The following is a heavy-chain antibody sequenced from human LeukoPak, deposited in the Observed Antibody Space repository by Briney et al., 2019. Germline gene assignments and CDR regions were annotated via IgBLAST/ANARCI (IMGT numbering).Heavy chain of an antibody. D-gene: IGHD6-13*01. CDR3: ARGTAAAGVFDY. CDR2: IIPIFGTA. Sequence: SVKVSCKASGYTFTGYYMHWVRQAPGQGLEWMGGIIPIFGTANYAQKFQGRVTITADKSTSTAYMELSSLRSEDTAVYYCARGTAAAGVFDYWGQGTLVTVSS. J-gene: IGHJ4*02. V-gene: IGHV1-69*06. CDR1: GYTFTGYY.